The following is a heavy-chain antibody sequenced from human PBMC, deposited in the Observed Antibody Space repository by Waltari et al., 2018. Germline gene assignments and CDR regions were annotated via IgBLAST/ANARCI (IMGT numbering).Heavy chain of an antibody. CDR1: GFNFAESA. Sequence: EVKLVESGGGRVEPGRSLRLSCTASGFNFAESAMTWVTQAPGKGLEWVGFIRGKSYGGTTEYASSVKDRFIISRDDSKSIAYLQMNNLKIEDTAVYFCTSPHDSSGYSPGDLDYWGQGTLVTVSS. CDR3: TSPHDSSGYSPGDLDY. CDR2: IRGKSYGGTT. D-gene: IGHD3-22*01. J-gene: IGHJ4*02. V-gene: IGHV3-49*04.